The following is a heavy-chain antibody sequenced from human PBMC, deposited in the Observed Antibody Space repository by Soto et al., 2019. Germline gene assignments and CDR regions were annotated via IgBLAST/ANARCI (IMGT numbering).Heavy chain of an antibody. J-gene: IGHJ6*02. CDR2: ISSDGDTI. CDR1: GFTFHEYA. CDR3: TKGGYDLIYYFGMDV. V-gene: IGHV3-9*01. Sequence: EVQLIESGGGWVQPGTSLRVSCAASGFTFHEYAMHWVRQAPGKGLEWVSGISSDGDTIAYADSVQGRFTVFRDKAKNSLYLQMNSLRAEDTGLYYCTKGGYDLIYYFGMDVWGQGTTVTVSS. D-gene: IGHD5-12*01.